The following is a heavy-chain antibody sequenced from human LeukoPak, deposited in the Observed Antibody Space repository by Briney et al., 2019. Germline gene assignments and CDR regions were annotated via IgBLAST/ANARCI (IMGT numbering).Heavy chain of an antibody. CDR1: GFTFNTYA. D-gene: IGHD3-10*01. J-gene: IGHJ6*02. Sequence: GGSLRLSCAASGFTFNTYAMSWVRQAPGKGLEWVSAISGSGGGTYYADSVKGRFTISRDNSKNTLYLQMNSLRAEDTAVYYCAKDHAVAGTMVRYGMDVWGQGTTVTVSS. CDR2: ISGSGGGT. CDR3: AKDHAVAGTMVRYGMDV. V-gene: IGHV3-23*01.